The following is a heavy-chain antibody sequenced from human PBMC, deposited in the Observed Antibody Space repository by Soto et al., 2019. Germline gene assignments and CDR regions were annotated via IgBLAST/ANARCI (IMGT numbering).Heavy chain of an antibody. D-gene: IGHD2-2*02. CDR1: GYTFTGYY. CDR2: INPNSGGT. J-gene: IGHJ6*02. Sequence: ASVKVSCKASGYTFTGYYMHWVRQAPGQGLEWMGWINPNSGGTNYAQKFQGRVTMTRDTSISTAYMELSRLRSDDTAVYYCARGYCSSTSCYNSPYYYYGMDVWGQGXTVTVYS. CDR3: ARGYCSSTSCYNSPYYYYGMDV. V-gene: IGHV1-2*02.